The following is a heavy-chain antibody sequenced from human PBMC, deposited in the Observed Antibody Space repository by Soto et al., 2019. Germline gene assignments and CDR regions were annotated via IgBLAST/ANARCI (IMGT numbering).Heavy chain of an antibody. CDR3: ARDRGGEQQLVPRDYYYYYYMDV. D-gene: IGHD6-13*01. Sequence: ALVKVSCKASGYTFTSYYMHWVRQAPGQGLEWMGIINPSGGSTSYAQKFQGRVTMTRDTSTSTVYMELSSLRSEDTAVYYCARDRGGEQQLVPRDYYYYYYMDVWGKGTTVTVSS. V-gene: IGHV1-46*03. CDR1: GYTFTSYY. J-gene: IGHJ6*03. CDR2: INPSGGST.